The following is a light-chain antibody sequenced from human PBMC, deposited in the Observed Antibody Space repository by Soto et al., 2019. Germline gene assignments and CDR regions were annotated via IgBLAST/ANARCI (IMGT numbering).Light chain of an antibody. Sequence: DIQMTQSPSTLSASVGDRVSITCRASQSSSDYLAWYQQKPGKAPKLLIYDASNLESGVPSTFSGSGSGTEFTLTISSLQPDDFATYYCQQYYTYWHMFGQGTKVDI. V-gene: IGKV1-5*01. CDR2: DAS. CDR3: QQYYTYWHM. J-gene: IGKJ1*01. CDR1: QSSSDY.